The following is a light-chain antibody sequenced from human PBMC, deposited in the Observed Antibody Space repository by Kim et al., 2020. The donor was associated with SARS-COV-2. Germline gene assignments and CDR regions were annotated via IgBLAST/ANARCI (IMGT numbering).Light chain of an antibody. Sequence: SYELTQPPSVSVSPGQTASITCSGDKLGDKYACWYQQKPGQSPVLVIYQDSKRPSGIPERFSGSNSGNTATLTISGTQAKDEADYYCQAWDSSTAQEVFGTGTKVTVL. V-gene: IGLV3-1*01. CDR2: QDS. CDR1: KLGDKY. J-gene: IGLJ1*01. CDR3: QAWDSSTAQEV.